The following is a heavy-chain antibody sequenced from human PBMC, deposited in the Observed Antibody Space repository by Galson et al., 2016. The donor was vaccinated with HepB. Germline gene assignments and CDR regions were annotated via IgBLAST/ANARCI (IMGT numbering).Heavy chain of an antibody. CDR3: AILSVDVVLVMNGVDV. V-gene: IGHV3-30*04. CDR1: GFTFSRYA. Sequence: SLRLSCAASGFTFSRYAMHWVRQAPGRGLEWVALISSDGHNKYYADSVKGRFTISRDNAKNTLYLQMNSLRVEDAAVYYCAILSVDVVLVMNGVDVWGQGTTVTVSS. J-gene: IGHJ6*02. D-gene: IGHD5-12*01. CDR2: ISSDGHNK.